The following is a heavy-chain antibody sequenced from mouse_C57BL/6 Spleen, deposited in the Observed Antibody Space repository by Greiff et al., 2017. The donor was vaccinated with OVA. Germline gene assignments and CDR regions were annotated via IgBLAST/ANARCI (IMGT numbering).Heavy chain of an antibody. CDR1: GYTFTDYE. Sequence: LVESGAELVRPGASVTLSSKASGYTFTDYEMHWVKQTPVHGLEWIGAIDPETGGTAYNQKFKGKAILTADKSSSTAYMELRSLTSEDSAVYYCTRGHYYGSSYPFAYWGQGTLVTVSA. V-gene: IGHV1-15*01. D-gene: IGHD1-1*01. CDR3: TRGHYYGSSYPFAY. J-gene: IGHJ3*01. CDR2: IDPETGGT.